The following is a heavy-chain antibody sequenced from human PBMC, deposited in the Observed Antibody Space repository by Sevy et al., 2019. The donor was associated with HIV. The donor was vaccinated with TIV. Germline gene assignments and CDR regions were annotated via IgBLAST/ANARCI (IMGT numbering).Heavy chain of an antibody. D-gene: IGHD1-7*01. J-gene: IGHJ4*02. Sequence: SETLCLTCTVSGGSISSSSYYWGWIRQPPGKGLEWIGSIYYSGSTYYNPSLKSRVTISVDTSKNQFSLKLSSVTAAEPAVYYCARRGYNWNYGGGFDYWGQGTLVTVSS. CDR1: GGSISSSSYY. CDR3: ARRGYNWNYGGGFDY. V-gene: IGHV4-39*01. CDR2: IYYSGST.